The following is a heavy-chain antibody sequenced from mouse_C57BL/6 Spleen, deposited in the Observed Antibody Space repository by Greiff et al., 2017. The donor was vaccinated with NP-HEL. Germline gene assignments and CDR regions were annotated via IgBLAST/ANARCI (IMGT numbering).Heavy chain of an antibody. D-gene: IGHD1-3*01. J-gene: IGHJ1*03. V-gene: IGHV6-6*01. CDR1: GFTFSDAW. Sequence: EVQVVESGGGLVQPGGSMKLSCAASGFTFSDAWMDWVRQSPEKGLEWVAEIRNKANNHASYYAESVKGRFTISRADSKSSVYLQMNSLRAEDTGIYYCTPRGSSSYLYFDVWGTGTTVTVSS. CDR3: TPRGSSSYLYFDV. CDR2: IRNKANNHAS.